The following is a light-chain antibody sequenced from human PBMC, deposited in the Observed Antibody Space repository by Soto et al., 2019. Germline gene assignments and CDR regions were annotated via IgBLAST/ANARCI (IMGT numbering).Light chain of an antibody. Sequence: EIVLTLSPGTLSLSPGERATLSCRASQSVSSGQLAWYQQKPGQAPRLLIYGASSRATGIPDRFNGGGSGTDFTLTISRLEPEDFAVYYCQQYGSSPYTFGQGTKLEIK. J-gene: IGKJ2*01. CDR1: QSVSSGQ. CDR2: GAS. V-gene: IGKV3-20*01. CDR3: QQYGSSPYT.